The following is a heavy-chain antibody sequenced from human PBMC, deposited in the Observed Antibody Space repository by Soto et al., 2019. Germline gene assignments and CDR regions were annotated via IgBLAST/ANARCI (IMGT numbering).Heavy chain of an antibody. CDR3: AKAIFVVVINGYYGMDV. V-gene: IGHV3-23*01. Sequence: GGSLRLSCAASGFTFSSYAMSWVRQAPGKGLEWVSAISGSGGSTYYADSVKGRFTISRDNSKNTLYLQMNSLRAEDTAVYYRAKAIFVVVINGYYGMDVWGQGTTVTVSS. CDR1: GFTFSSYA. D-gene: IGHD3-3*01. J-gene: IGHJ6*02. CDR2: ISGSGGST.